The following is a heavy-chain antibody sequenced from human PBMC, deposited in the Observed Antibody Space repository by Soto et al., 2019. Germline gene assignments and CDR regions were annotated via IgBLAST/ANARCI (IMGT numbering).Heavy chain of an antibody. D-gene: IGHD3-3*01. V-gene: IGHV3-23*01. CDR1: GFNFYNYA. CDR3: VKDLRPNRGWFGP. Sequence: VGSLRLSCAASGFNFYNYAMTWVRRAPGKGLEWVSGISGDGTRTYYGDSVKGRFTISRDNSKNTVFLQMNSLRAEDTALYYCVKDLRPNRGWFGPWGQGTRVTVSS. J-gene: IGHJ5*02. CDR2: ISGDGTRT.